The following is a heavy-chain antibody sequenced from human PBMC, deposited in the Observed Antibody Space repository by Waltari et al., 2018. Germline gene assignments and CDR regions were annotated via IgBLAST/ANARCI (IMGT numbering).Heavy chain of an antibody. J-gene: IGHJ3*02. CDR1: GFSFSNAW. CDR2: IKNKIDGGTI. V-gene: IGHV3-15*02. D-gene: IGHD7-27*01. Sequence: EVLLVEAGGSLVKPGGSLSLSCAGSGFSFSNAWMNWVRQGPGKGLEWVGRIKNKIDGGTIDYAAPLKGRFTISRDDSKNTLYLQMNSLKIEDTAVYYCTTRTWADGFDIWGQGTMVTVSS. CDR3: TTRTWADGFDI.